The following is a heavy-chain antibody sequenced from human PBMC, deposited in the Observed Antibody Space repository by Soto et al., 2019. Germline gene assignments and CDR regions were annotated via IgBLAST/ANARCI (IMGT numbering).Heavy chain of an antibody. J-gene: IGHJ6*02. CDR2: ISGSGGST. CDR3: AKGVPYYDILTGYFESGGPLGMDL. D-gene: IGHD3-9*01. CDR1: GFTFSSYA. Sequence: GGSLRLSCAASGFTFSSYAMSWVRQAPGKGLEWVSAISGSGGSTYYADSVKGRFTISRDNSKNTLYLQMNSLRAEDTAVYYCAKGVPYYDILTGYFESGGPLGMDLWGQGTTVTVSS. V-gene: IGHV3-23*01.